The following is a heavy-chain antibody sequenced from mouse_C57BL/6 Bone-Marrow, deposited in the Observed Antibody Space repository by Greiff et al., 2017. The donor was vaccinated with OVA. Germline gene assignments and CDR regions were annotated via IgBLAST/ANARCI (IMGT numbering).Heavy chain of an antibody. D-gene: IGHD4-1*01. CDR2: ISSGGSYT. Sequence: EVLLVESGGDLVKPGGSLKLSCAASGFTFSSYGMSWVRQTPDKRLEWVATISSGGSYTYYPDSVKGRFTISRDNAKNTLYLQMSSLKSEDTAMYYCARLGIANWDYWGQGTTLTVSS. J-gene: IGHJ2*01. V-gene: IGHV5-6*01. CDR3: ARLGIANWDY. CDR1: GFTFSSYG.